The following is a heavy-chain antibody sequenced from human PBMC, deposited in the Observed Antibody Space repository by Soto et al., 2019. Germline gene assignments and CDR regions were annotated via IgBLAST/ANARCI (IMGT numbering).Heavy chain of an antibody. CDR3: ARGQGYYDILTGYYNGAFDI. CDR2: INSDGSST. D-gene: IGHD3-9*01. V-gene: IGHV3-74*01. J-gene: IGHJ3*02. CDR1: GFTFSSYW. Sequence: GGSLRLSCAASGFTFSSYWMHWVRQAPGKGLVWVSRINSDGSSTSYADSVKGRFTISRDNAKNTLYLQMNSLRAEDTAVYYCARGQGYYDILTGYYNGAFDIWGQGTMVTVSS.